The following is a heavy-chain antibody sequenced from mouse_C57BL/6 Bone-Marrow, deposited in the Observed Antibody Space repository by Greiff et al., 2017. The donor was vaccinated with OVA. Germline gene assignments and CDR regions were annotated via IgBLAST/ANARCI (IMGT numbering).Heavy chain of an antibody. CDR2: INPNYGTT. D-gene: IGHD1-1*01. CDR3: ARGSPYYGSSSGYYFDY. J-gene: IGHJ2*01. CDR1: GYSFTDYN. V-gene: IGHV1-39*01. Sequence: VHVKQSGPELVKPGASVKISCKASGYSFTDYNMNWVKQSNGKSLEWIGVINPNYGTTSYNQKFKGKATLTVDQSSSTAYMQLNSLTSEDSAVYYCARGSPYYGSSSGYYFDYWGQGTTLTVSS.